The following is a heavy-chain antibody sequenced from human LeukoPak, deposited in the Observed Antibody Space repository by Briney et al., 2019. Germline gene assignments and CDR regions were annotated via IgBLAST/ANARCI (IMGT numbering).Heavy chain of an antibody. D-gene: IGHD2-2*01. CDR2: VFSSGSA. J-gene: IGHJ5*02. CDR1: GGSMSGYF. Sequence: SETLSLTCTVSGGSMSGYFWSWIRKPAGKGLEWIGRVFSSGSANYNPSVESRITVSIDTSKNQFSLKLKSVTAADTAIYYCARESLVVFPYWFDPWGQGTLVTASS. CDR3: ARESLVVFPYWFDP. V-gene: IGHV4-4*07.